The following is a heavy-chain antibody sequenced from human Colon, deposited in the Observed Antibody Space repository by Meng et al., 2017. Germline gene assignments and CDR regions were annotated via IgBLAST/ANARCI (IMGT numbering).Heavy chain of an antibody. D-gene: IGHD3-22*01. CDR3: AIEILLGDDYCDTAPAFDS. Sequence: GESLKISCIASGFTFSKYWMNWVRQAPGKGLEWVANIKEDGSEKFYVDSVKGRFTISRENAKNSLYLQMNSLRAEDTAVYYCAIEILLGDDYCDTAPAFDSWGQGTLVTVSS. CDR2: IKEDGSEK. CDR1: GFTFSKYW. V-gene: IGHV3-7*01. J-gene: IGHJ4*02.